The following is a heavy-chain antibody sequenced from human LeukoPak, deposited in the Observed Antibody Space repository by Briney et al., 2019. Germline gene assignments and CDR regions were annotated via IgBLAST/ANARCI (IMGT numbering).Heavy chain of an antibody. CDR2: IYTSGST. J-gene: IGHJ4*02. V-gene: IGHV4-4*08. Sequence: SETLSLTCSVSGGSISNYFWSWIRQPPGKGLEWIGRIYTSGSTTYNPSLKSRVTISGDTSENQFSLRLSSVTAADTAVYYCARASYSYDISGWVPFDYWGQGTLVTVSS. D-gene: IGHD3-22*01. CDR1: GGSISNYF. CDR3: ARASYSYDISGWVPFDY.